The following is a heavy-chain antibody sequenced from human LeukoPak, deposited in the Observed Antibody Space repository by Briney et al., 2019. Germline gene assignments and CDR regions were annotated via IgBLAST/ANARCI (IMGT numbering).Heavy chain of an antibody. V-gene: IGHV1-18*01. J-gene: IGHJ4*02. CDR2: IIPIFGTA. CDR1: GYSFTSYA. Sequence: ASVKVSCKASGYSFTSYAMNWVRQAPGQGLEWMGGIIPIFGTANYAQKLQGRVTMTTDTSTSTAYMELRSLRSGDTAVYYCARDRDPYDFWSGPDYWGQGTLVTVSS. CDR3: ARDRDPYDFWSGPDY. D-gene: IGHD3-3*01.